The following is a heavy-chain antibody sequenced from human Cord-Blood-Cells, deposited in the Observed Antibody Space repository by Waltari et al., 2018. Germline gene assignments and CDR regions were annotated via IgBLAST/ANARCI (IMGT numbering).Heavy chain of an antibody. J-gene: IGHJ6*03. Sequence: QVQLVQSGAEVKKPGSSVKVSCKASGGPFSSYAISWLRQALGQGLEWMGGIIPILGIANYAQKFQGRVTIIADKSTSTAYMELSSLRSEDTAVYYCARDGGSWYYYYYYMDVWGKGTTVTVSS. CDR1: GGPFSSYA. CDR3: ARDGGSWYYYYYYMDV. V-gene: IGHV1-69*10. CDR2: IIPILGIA. D-gene: IGHD6-13*01.